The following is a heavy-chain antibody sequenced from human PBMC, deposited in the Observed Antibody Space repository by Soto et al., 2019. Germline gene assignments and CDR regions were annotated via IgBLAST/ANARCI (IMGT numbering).Heavy chain of an antibody. CDR3: ASKAYADYGWFDP. D-gene: IGHD4-17*01. Sequence: QVQLQESGPGLVKPSGTLSLTCGVSGGSISSSKWWSWVRQPPGQGLEWIGEIYHSGSTNYNSSLKSRVTISVDKSKNQFSLKLSSVTAADTALYYCASKAYADYGWFDPWGQGMLVTVSS. J-gene: IGHJ5*02. V-gene: IGHV4-4*02. CDR1: GGSISSSKW. CDR2: IYHSGST.